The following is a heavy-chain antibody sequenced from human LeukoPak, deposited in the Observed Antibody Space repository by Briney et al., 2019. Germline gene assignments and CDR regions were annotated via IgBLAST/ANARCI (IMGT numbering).Heavy chain of an antibody. J-gene: IGHJ4*02. CDR1: GFTFSAYH. CDR2: ISSDSGTL. V-gene: IGHV3-48*02. CDR3: ARRDPFDY. Sequence: PGGSLRLSCASSGFTFSAYHMNWVRQAPGKGLEWISFISSDSGTLYYADSVKGRFTISRDNAANSLYLQMNNLRDADTAVYYCARRDPFDYWGQGTMVTVSS.